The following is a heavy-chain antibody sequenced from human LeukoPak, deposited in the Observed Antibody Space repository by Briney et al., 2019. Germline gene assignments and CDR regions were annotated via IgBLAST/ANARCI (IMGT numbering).Heavy chain of an antibody. J-gene: IGHJ4*02. CDR1: GGSVSSGSYY. D-gene: IGHD3-22*01. V-gene: IGHV4-61*01. Sequence: SETLSLTCTVSGGSVSSGSYYWTWIRQPPGKGLEWIGYFYSSGSTNYHPSLKSRVTISADTSKNQFSLKPSSVTAADTAMYYCATVLYYDSSGYERWGQGTLVTVSS. CDR2: FYSSGST. CDR3: ATVLYYDSSGYER.